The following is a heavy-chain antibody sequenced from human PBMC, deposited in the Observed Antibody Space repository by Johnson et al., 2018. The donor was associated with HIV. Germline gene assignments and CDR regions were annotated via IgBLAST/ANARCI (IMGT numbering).Heavy chain of an antibody. CDR3: ARDFRYSSSWYDAFDI. V-gene: IGHV3-66*01. Sequence: VQLVESGGGLVQPGGSLRLSCAASGFTVSSNYMSWVRQAPGKGLEWVSVIYSGGSTYYADSVKGRFTISRDNSKNTLYLQMTSLRVEDTAVYYCARDFRYSSSWYDAFDIWGQGTLVTVSS. CDR2: IYSGGST. D-gene: IGHD6-13*01. CDR1: GFTVSSNY. J-gene: IGHJ3*02.